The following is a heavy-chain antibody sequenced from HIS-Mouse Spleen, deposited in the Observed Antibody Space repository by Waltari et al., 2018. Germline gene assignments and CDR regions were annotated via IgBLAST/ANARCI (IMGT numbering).Heavy chain of an antibody. J-gene: IGHJ3*02. V-gene: IGHV1-8*01. Sequence: PGASVKVSCKSSGYTFTSYDINWVRQANGQELEWRGWMNPNSGNTCYAQKFQGRVTMTRNTSIRTAYMVRSRLGSGDRAVYYCARGPWYGSGSYDAFDIWGQGRMVTVSS. CDR2: MNPNSGNT. CDR1: GYTFTSYD. CDR3: ARGPWYGSGSYDAFDI. D-gene: IGHD3-10*01.